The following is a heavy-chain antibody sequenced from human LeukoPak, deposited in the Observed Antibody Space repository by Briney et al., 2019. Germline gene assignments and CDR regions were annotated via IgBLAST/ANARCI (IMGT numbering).Heavy chain of an antibody. Sequence: PSETLSLTCTVSGGSISSYYWSWIRQPAGKGLEWIGRIYTSGSTNYNPSLKSRVTMSVDTSKNQFSLKLSSVTAADTAVYYCARDLQQLVRNYCYGMDVWGQGTTVTVSS. CDR1: GGSISSYY. V-gene: IGHV4-4*07. CDR2: IYTSGST. D-gene: IGHD6-13*01. J-gene: IGHJ6*02. CDR3: ARDLQQLVRNYCYGMDV.